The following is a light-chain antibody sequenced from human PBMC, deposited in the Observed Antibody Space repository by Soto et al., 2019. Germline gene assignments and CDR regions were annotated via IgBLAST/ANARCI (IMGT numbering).Light chain of an antibody. CDR2: AAS. V-gene: IGKV1-17*01. Sequence: DIHLTQSPSSLSPPVGDCVTVPCRAGQSIRNDLGWYQQKAGKAPKRLIYAASTLQGGVPSRFSGCGSGTEFSLTISSLQPEDFATYYCQQHNSYPPTFGQGTKV. CDR1: QSIRND. CDR3: QQHNSYPPT. J-gene: IGKJ1*01.